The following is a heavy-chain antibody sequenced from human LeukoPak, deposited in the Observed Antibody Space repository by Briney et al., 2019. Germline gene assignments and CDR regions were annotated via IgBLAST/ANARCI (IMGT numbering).Heavy chain of an antibody. V-gene: IGHV3-48*04. D-gene: IGHD1-1*01. CDR3: SSGNLFDY. J-gene: IGHJ4*02. Sequence: PGGSLRLSCAASGFTFGDYSMNWVRQAPGKGPEWLSYISSSSGTKFYAESVKGRFTISRDNAKKSLYLQMDSLRAEDTAVYFCSSGNLFDYWGQGTLVTVSS. CDR1: GFTFGDYS. CDR2: ISSSSGTK.